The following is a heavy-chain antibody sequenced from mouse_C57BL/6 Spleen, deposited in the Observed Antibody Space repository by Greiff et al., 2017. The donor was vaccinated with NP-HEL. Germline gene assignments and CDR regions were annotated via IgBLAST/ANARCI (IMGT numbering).Heavy chain of an antibody. CDR1: GFNIKDYY. D-gene: IGHD1-1*01. V-gene: IGHV14-1*01. J-gene: IGHJ2*01. CDR2: IDPEDGDT. Sequence: EVQLQQSGAELVRPGASVKLSCTASGFNIKDYYMHWVKQRPEQGLEWIGRIDPEDGDTEYAPKFQGKASMTADTSSNTAYLQLSSLTSEDTAVYYCTSYYYGSSDYWGQGTTLTVSS. CDR3: TSYYYGSSDY.